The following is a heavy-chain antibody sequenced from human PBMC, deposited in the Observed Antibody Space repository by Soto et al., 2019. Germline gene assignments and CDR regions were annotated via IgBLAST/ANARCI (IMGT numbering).Heavy chain of an antibody. Sequence: QVQLQESGPGLVKPSETLSLTCTVSGGSVSSGMYYCSCIRQPPGKGLEWIGYIYYRGSTNYNPSLKSRVTISVDTSKNRFSLKLSSVTAADTAVYYCARGLHYDILTGYPYYCDYWGQGTLVTVSS. CDR2: IYYRGST. CDR1: GGSVSSGMYY. J-gene: IGHJ4*02. CDR3: ARGLHYDILTGYPYYCDY. V-gene: IGHV4-61*01. D-gene: IGHD3-9*01.